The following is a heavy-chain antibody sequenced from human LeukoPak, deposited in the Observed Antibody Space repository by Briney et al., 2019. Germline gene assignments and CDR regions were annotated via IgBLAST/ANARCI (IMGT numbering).Heavy chain of an antibody. Sequence: GGSLRLSCTASGFTFSNYNMNWVRQAPGKGLGRVSSISRSSIYTYYEDSVKGRFTISRDNAKNSLYLQMNSLRAEDTAVYYCASIYLIVEATTFDYWGQGTLDTVSS. J-gene: IGHJ4*02. CDR2: ISRSSIYT. D-gene: IGHD1-26*01. CDR3: ASIYLIVEATTFDY. CDR1: GFTFSNYN. V-gene: IGHV3-21*01.